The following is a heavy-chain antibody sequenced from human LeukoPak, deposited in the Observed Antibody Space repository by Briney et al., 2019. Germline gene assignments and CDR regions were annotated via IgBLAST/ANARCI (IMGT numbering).Heavy chain of an antibody. D-gene: IGHD5-18*01. CDR2: IYYSGST. Sequence: PSETLSLTCTVSGGSISSSSYYWGWIRQPPGKGLEWIGSIYYSGSTYYNPSLKSRVTISVDTSKNQFSLKLSSVTAADTAVYYCARDSYGYSDYWGQGTLVTVSS. CDR1: GGSISSSSYY. CDR3: ARDSYGYSDY. J-gene: IGHJ4*02. V-gene: IGHV4-39*07.